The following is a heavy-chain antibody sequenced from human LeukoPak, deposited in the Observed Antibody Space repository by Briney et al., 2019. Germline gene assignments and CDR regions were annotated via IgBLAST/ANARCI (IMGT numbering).Heavy chain of an antibody. CDR1: GGTFSSYA. J-gene: IGHJ4*02. CDR3: ARDRWELDY. V-gene: IGHV1-18*01. CDR2: ISAYNGNT. Sequence: ASVKVSCKASGGTFSSYAISWVRQAPGQGLEWMGGISAYNGNTNYAQKLQGRVTMTTDTSTSTAYMELRSLRSDDTAVYYCARDRWELDYWGQGTLVTVSS. D-gene: IGHD1-26*01.